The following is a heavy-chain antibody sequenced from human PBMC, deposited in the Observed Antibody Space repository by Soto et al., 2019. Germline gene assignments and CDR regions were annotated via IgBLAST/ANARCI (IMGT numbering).Heavy chain of an antibody. Sequence: GGSLRLSCAASGFSFSDYAMSWVRQAPGKGLEWVAVISESGGSTHYADSVKGRFTISRDNSRNTLHLQMSSLRVEDTALYYCAKALVPALTAKFGYWGQGTLVTVSS. CDR2: ISESGGST. D-gene: IGHD5-18*01. J-gene: IGHJ4*02. CDR1: GFSFSDYA. V-gene: IGHV3-23*01. CDR3: AKALVPALTAKFGY.